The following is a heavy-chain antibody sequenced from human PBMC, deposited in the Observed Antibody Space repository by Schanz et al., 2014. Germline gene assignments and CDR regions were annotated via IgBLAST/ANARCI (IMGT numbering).Heavy chain of an antibody. J-gene: IGHJ4*02. CDR2: ISAYNGNM. D-gene: IGHD3-22*01. CDR1: GYSFNLFG. CDR3: VRDGDERLVVIFDQ. V-gene: IGHV1-18*04. Sequence: QVQLVQSGAEVQKPGASVMLSCKTSGYSFNLFGVSWVRQAPGQGLEWMGWISAYNGNMNYAPKFQGRVTMTTDTATRPAYMELRNLRSDDTAVYYCVRDGDERLVVIFDQWGQGTLVTVSS.